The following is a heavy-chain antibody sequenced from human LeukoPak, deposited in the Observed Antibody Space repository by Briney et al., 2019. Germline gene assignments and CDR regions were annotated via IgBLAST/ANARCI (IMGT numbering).Heavy chain of an antibody. D-gene: IGHD3-10*01. CDR2: IYYSGST. J-gene: IGHJ4*02. CDR3: ARHDALYYYYGSGGVSYFDY. V-gene: IGHV4-39*01. Sequence: SETLSLTCTVSGGSINSNTYFWGWIRQPPGKGLEWIGSIYYSGSTYYNPSLKSRVTISADTSKNQFSLKLSSVTAADTAVYYCARHDALYYYYGSGGVSYFDYWGQGTLVTVSS. CDR1: GGSINSNTYF.